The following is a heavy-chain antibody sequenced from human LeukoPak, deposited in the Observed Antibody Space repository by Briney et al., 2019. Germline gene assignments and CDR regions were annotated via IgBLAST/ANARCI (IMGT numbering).Heavy chain of an antibody. Sequence: SETLSLTCTVSGDSVTSYYWSWIRQPPGKGLEWIGYVYHTGSTNYNPSLKSRLTISVDTSKNQFSLKLSSVTAADTAVYYCARDKRDSYDSSGYIEAYDIWGQGTMVTVSS. CDR3: ARDKRDSYDSSGYIEAYDI. D-gene: IGHD3-22*01. CDR2: VYHTGST. J-gene: IGHJ3*02. V-gene: IGHV4-59*02. CDR1: GDSVTSYY.